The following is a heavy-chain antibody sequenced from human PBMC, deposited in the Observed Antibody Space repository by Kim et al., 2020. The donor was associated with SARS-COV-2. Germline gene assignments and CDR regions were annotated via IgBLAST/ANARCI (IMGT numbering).Heavy chain of an antibody. CDR3: ARRGSSSWADGNWFDP. Sequence: SLKSRVTISVDTSKNQFSLKLSSVTAAATAVYYCARRGSSSWADGNWFDPWGQGTLVTVSS. J-gene: IGHJ5*02. D-gene: IGHD6-13*01. V-gene: IGHV4-34*01.